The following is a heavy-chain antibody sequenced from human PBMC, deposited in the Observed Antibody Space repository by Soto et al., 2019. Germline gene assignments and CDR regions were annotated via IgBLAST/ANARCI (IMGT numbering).Heavy chain of an antibody. J-gene: IGHJ4*02. V-gene: IGHV1-18*01. CDR3: ARVGYYYDSSGFTFDY. CDR1: GYTFTSYG. CDR2: ISAYNGNT. D-gene: IGHD3-22*01. Sequence: GASVKVSCKASGYTFTSYGISWVRQAPGQGLEWMGWISAYNGNTNYAQKLQGRVTMTTDTSTSTAYMELRSLRSDDTAVYYCARVGYYYDSSGFTFDYWGQGTLVTVSS.